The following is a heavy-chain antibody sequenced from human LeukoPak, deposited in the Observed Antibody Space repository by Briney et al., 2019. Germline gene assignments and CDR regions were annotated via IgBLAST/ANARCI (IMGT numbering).Heavy chain of an antibody. CDR1: GYTFTGYY. J-gene: IGHJ4*02. V-gene: IGHV1-2*02. Sequence: EASVKVSCTASGYTFTGYYMHWVRQAPGQGLERMGWINPNSGGTNYAQKFQGRVTMTRDTSISTAYMELSRLRSDDTAVYYCARDSGGGDFDYWGQGTLVTVSS. CDR3: ARDSGGGDFDY. D-gene: IGHD2-21*01. CDR2: INPNSGGT.